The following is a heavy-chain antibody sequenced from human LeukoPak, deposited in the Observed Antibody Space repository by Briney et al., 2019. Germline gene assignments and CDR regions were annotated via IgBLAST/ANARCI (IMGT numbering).Heavy chain of an antibody. J-gene: IGHJ3*02. CDR1: GYRITSYW. CDR3: ARQRSTAYYDSSGLPYDAFDI. V-gene: IGHV5-51*01. D-gene: IGHD3-22*01. CDR2: IYPGDSDT. Sequence: GESLKISCKGSGYRITSYWIGWGRQMPGKGLEWMGIIYPGDSDTRYSPSFQGQVSISADKSITTGYLQWRSLKASDTAMYYCARQRSTAYYDSSGLPYDAFDIWGQGTMVTVSS.